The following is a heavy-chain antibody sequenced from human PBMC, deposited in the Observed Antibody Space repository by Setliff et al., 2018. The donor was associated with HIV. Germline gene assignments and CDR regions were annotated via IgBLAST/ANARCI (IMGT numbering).Heavy chain of an antibody. V-gene: IGHV4-38-2*01. J-gene: IGHJ2*01. CDR3: ARHDGTYCGGDCYLLGYFDL. CDR1: DYSISSGYY. D-gene: IGHD2-21*02. CDR2: IYHSGST. Sequence: SETLSLTCAVSDYSISSGYYWGWIRQPPGKGLEWIGSIYHSGSTYYNSSLKSRVTISVDTSKNQFSLNLSSVTAADTAVYYCARHDGTYCGGDCYLLGYFDLWGRGTLVTVSS.